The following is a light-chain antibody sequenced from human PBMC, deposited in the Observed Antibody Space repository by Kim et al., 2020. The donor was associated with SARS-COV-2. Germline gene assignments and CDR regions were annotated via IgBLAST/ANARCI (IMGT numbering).Light chain of an antibody. Sequence: VSLGERVTLSCRASQSVSISLAWYQQNPGQAPRLLVYEASTRATGIPGRFTGSRSGTEFTLTISSLQSEDFAVYFCQHYNNWPLTFGGGTKVDIK. J-gene: IGKJ4*01. CDR1: QSVSIS. CDR3: QHYNNWPLT. CDR2: EAS. V-gene: IGKV3-15*01.